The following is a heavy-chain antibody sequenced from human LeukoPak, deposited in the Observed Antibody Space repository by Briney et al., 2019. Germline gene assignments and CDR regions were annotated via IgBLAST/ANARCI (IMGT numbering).Heavy chain of an antibody. D-gene: IGHD2-15*01. CDR1: GYTFTSYG. CDR3: ARGNLYCSGGSCYLGAYYYYYYMDV. V-gene: IGHV1-18*01. J-gene: IGHJ6*03. CDR2: ISAYNGNT. Sequence: ASVNVSCTASGYTFTSYGISWVRQAPGQGLEWMGWISAYNGNTNYAQKLQGRVTMTTDTSTSTAYMELSSLRSEDTAVYYCARGNLYCSGGSCYLGAYYYYYYMDVWGKGTTVTISS.